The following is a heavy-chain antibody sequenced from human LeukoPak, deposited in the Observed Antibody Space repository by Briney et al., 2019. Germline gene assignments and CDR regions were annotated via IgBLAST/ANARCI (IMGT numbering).Heavy chain of an antibody. Sequence: GGSLRLSCAASGFTVTSNYMGWVRQAPGKGPEWVALTYGRSNTYYADSVKGRFTISRDNSKNTLYLQMNSLRAEDTAVYYCAKGAKVGATTYFDYWGQGTLVTVSS. D-gene: IGHD1-26*01. CDR3: AKGAKVGATTYFDY. CDR1: GFTVTSNY. V-gene: IGHV3-66*03. J-gene: IGHJ4*02. CDR2: TYGRSNT.